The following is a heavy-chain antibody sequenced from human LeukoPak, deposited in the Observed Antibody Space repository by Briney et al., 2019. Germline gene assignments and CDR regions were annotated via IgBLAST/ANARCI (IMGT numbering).Heavy chain of an antibody. D-gene: IGHD3-22*01. V-gene: IGHV3-74*01. CDR3: AKDGYDSSGYFDY. CDR2: IDTDGSST. Sequence: GGSLRLSCAASGFTFSSYWMHWVRQAPGKGLVWVSRIDTDGSSTSYADSVKGRFTISRDNSKNTLYLQMNSLRAEDTAVYYCAKDGYDSSGYFDYWGQGTLVTVSS. J-gene: IGHJ4*02. CDR1: GFTFSSYW.